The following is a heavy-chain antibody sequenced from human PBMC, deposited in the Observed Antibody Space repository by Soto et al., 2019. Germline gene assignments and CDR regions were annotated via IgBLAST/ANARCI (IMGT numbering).Heavy chain of an antibody. CDR1: GFSLSTTGVG. D-gene: IGHD2-21*02. J-gene: IGHJ6*02. V-gene: IGHV2-5*02. CDR2: IYWDDDK. Sequence: QITLKESGPTLVKPTQTLTLTCTFSGFSLSTTGVGVGWIRQLPGKALEWLALIYWDDDKRYNPSLNSTLTITKDTSKNQVVLAMTNVDPVDTATYYCVQSRCGGDCLQSYSSHSYYGLDVWGQGTTVTVSS. CDR3: VQSRCGGDCLQSYSSHSYYGLDV.